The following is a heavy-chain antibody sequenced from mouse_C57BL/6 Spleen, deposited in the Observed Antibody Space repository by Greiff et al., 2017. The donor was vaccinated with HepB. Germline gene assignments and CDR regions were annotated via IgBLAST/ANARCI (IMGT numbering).Heavy chain of an antibody. D-gene: IGHD2-4*01. J-gene: IGHJ2*01. CDR3: ARHVGLRGMDYFDY. CDR2: IWSDGST. CDR1: GFSLTSYG. V-gene: IGHV2-6-1*01. Sequence: QVQLQQSGPGLVAPSQSLSITCTVSGFSLTSYGVHWVRQPPGKGLEWLVVIWSDGSTTYNSALKSRLSISKDNSKSQVFLKMNSLQTDDTAMYYCARHVGLRGMDYFDYWGQGTTLTVSS.